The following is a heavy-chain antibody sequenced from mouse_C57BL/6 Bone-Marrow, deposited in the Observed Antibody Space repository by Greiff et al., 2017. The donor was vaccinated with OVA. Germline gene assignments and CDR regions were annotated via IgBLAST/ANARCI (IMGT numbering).Heavy chain of an antibody. CDR3: ARGVYYDYDDFDY. J-gene: IGHJ2*01. V-gene: IGHV1-84*01. CDR2: IYPGSGNT. CDR1: GYTFTDYY. D-gene: IGHD2-4*01. Sequence: VQGVESGPELVKPGASVKISCKASGYTFTDYYINWVKQRPGQGLEWIGWIYPGSGNTKYNEKFKGKATLTVDTSSSTAYMQLSSLTSEDSAVYFCARGVYYDYDDFDYWGQGTTLTVSS.